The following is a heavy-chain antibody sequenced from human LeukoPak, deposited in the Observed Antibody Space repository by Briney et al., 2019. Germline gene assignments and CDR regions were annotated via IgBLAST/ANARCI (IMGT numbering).Heavy chain of an antibody. J-gene: IGHJ4*02. Sequence: SVKVSCKASGYTFTSYGISWVRQAPGQGLEWMGEITPIFGAANYAQTFQGRVTITADESTSTVFMELSSLRSDDTAFYCCARNSRVASTSGLNYWGQGTLVTVSS. D-gene: IGHD4-23*01. CDR3: ARNSRVASTSGLNY. V-gene: IGHV1-69*13. CDR1: GYTFTSYG. CDR2: ITPIFGAA.